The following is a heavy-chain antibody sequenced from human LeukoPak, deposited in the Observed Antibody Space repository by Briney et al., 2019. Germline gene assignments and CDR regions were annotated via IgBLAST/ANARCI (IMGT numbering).Heavy chain of an antibody. Sequence: GGSLRLSCAASGFTVSSNYMSWVRQAPGKGLEWVSVIYSGGSTYYADSVKGRFTISRDNSKNTLYLQMNSLRAEDTAVYYCARDAKGGSWLGMDVWGQGTTVTVSS. V-gene: IGHV3-53*01. CDR1: GFTVSSNY. J-gene: IGHJ6*02. D-gene: IGHD3-9*01. CDR2: IYSGGST. CDR3: ARDAKGGSWLGMDV.